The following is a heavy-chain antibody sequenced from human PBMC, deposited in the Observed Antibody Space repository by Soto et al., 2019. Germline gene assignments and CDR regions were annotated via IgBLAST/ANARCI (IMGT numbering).Heavy chain of an antibody. D-gene: IGHD6-6*01. Sequence: GGSLRLSCAASGFTFGDFWMHWVRQAPGKGLVWVSRVNTDGSSTNYVDSVKGRFTISRDNAKNTLYLQMNSLRAEDTAVYYCALSTSSSEGYYYGLDFWGQGTTVTVSS. V-gene: IGHV3-74*01. J-gene: IGHJ6*02. CDR3: ALSTSSSEGYYYGLDF. CDR2: VNTDGSST. CDR1: GFTFGDFW.